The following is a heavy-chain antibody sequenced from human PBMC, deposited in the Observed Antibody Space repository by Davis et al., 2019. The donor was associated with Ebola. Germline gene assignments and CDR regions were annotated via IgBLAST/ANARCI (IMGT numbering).Heavy chain of an antibody. CDR1: GFTFSSYS. V-gene: IGHV3-21*01. CDR2: ISSSSNYI. J-gene: IGHJ3*02. CDR3: AAADIVVVVDGTSYPHAFDT. D-gene: IGHD2-15*01. Sequence: GESLKISCAASGFTFSSYSMNWVRQAPGKGLEWVSSISSSSNYIYYADSMKGRFTIYRDNAKNSLFLQMNSLRAEDTAVYYCAAADIVVVVDGTSYPHAFDTWGQGTVVTVSS.